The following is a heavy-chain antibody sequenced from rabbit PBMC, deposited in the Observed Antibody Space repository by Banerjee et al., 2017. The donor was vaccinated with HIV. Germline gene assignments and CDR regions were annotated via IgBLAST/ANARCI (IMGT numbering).Heavy chain of an antibody. D-gene: IGHD7-1*01. CDR3: ARDAGGDGYSNDL. Sequence: RQAPGKGLEWIGCIYAGSSGSTYYASWAKGRFTISKTSSTTVTLQMTSLTAADTATYFCARDAGGDGYSNDLWGQGTLVTVS. CDR2: IYAGSSGST. J-gene: IGHJ6*01. V-gene: IGHV1S40*01.